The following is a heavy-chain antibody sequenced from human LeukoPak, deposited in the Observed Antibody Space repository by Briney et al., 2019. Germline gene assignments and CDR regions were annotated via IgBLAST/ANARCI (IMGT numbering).Heavy chain of an antibody. J-gene: IGHJ5*02. Sequence: GGSLRLSCAASGFTFSNCGMTWVRQAPGKGLEWVSVISSGGGTTYYAESVKGRFTVSRDNSKNTLSLQMNSLTAEDTAVYYCARQGNNWFDPCGQGTLVTVSS. CDR2: ISSGGGTT. V-gene: IGHV3-23*01. CDR1: GFTFSNCG. CDR3: ARQGNNWFDP.